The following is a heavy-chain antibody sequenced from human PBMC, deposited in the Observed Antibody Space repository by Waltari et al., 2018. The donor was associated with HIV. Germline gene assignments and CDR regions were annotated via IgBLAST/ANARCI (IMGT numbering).Heavy chain of an antibody. V-gene: IGHV4-59*01. J-gene: IGHJ5*02. Sequence: QVQLQESGPGLVKPSETLSLTCPVSGGSFIRSHLTWIRQPPGKGLEWIGYIYYTGRTNCNPSLKSRVTISVDTSKNQFSLRLRSVTAADTAVYYCARGLFGVGSNWFDPWGQGILVTVSS. CDR1: GGSFIRSH. D-gene: IGHD3-3*01. CDR2: IYYTGRT. CDR3: ARGLFGVGSNWFDP.